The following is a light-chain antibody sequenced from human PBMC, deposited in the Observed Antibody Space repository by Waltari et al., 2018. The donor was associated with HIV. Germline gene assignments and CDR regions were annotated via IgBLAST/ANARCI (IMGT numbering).Light chain of an antibody. Sequence: QSVLTQSPSASGTPGQRVTISCSGGTSNIGSNSVSWYQQVPGTAPQLFLFSYSLPAPGVPGRFSSSKACNSSPLGISGLQSEDEADYYCATWDDTLDGPVFGGGTRLTVL. J-gene: IGLJ3*02. CDR1: TSNIGSNS. V-gene: IGLV1-44*01. CDR3: ATWDDTLDGPV. CDR2: SYS.